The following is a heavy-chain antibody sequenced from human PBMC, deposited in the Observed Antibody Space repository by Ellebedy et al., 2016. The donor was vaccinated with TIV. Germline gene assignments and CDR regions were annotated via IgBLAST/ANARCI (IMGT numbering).Heavy chain of an antibody. CDR3: ARKVPAPTTVPPNWYFDL. CDR2: ISTSSSYI. J-gene: IGHJ2*01. CDR1: GFTFSSYT. Sequence: PGGSLSLSCAASGFTFSSYTLNWVRQAPGKGLEWVSSISTSSSYIYYADSVKGRFTISRDNAKNSLFLQMTSLRAEYTAVYYCARKVPAPTTVPPNWYFDLWGRGTLVIVSS. D-gene: IGHD4-17*01. V-gene: IGHV3-21*01.